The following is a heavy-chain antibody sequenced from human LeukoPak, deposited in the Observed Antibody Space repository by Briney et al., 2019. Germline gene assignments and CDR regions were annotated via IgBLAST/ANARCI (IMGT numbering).Heavy chain of an antibody. Sequence: KTSETLSLTCTVSGDSITGYYWSWIRQPPGKGLEWIGYIYYSGRTNYNPSLKSRVTMSVDTSNNQFSLNLRSVTAADTAVYYCARSSLAAPPDYWGQGTLVTVSS. J-gene: IGHJ4*02. CDR2: IYYSGRT. V-gene: IGHV4-59*08. CDR3: ARSSLAAPPDY. D-gene: IGHD6-6*01. CDR1: GDSITGYY.